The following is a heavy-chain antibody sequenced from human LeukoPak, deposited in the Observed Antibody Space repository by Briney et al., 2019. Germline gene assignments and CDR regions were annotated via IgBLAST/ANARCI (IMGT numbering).Heavy chain of an antibody. Sequence: ASVNVSCKASGYTFTSYDINWVRQATGQGLEWMGWMNPSSGNTGYAQKFQGRVTMTRNTSISTDYIALSSLRSEDTAVYYCARTEASWYWSKNWFDPWGQGTLVTVSS. CDR1: GYTFTSYD. V-gene: IGHV1-8*01. J-gene: IGHJ5*02. D-gene: IGHD6-13*01. CDR3: ARTEASWYWSKNWFDP. CDR2: MNPSSGNT.